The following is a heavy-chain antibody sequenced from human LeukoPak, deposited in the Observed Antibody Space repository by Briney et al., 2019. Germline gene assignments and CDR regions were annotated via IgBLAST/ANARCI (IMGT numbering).Heavy chain of an antibody. Sequence: GRSLRLSCAASGFTFSSYGRHWVRQAPGKGLERVAVISYDGSNKYYADSVKGRFTISRDNSKNTLYLQMNSLRAEDTAVYYCAKVTGGVIVRPYYFDYWGQGTLVTVSS. V-gene: IGHV3-30*18. CDR3: AKVTGGVIVRPYYFDY. D-gene: IGHD3-16*02. CDR2: ISYDGSNK. J-gene: IGHJ4*02. CDR1: GFTFSSYG.